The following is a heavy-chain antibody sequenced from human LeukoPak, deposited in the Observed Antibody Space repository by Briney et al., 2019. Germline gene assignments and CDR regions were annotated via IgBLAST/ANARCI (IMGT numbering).Heavy chain of an antibody. J-gene: IGHJ4*02. Sequence: PGGSLRLSCGASGFTFNSYAMTWVRQAPGKGLEWVSSISNSGGNTYYADSVQGRFTISRVSSKNTLYLHMNSLRAEDTAVYYCAKYGGKAYFDYWGQGTLVTVSS. V-gene: IGHV3-23*01. CDR3: AKYGGKAYFDY. D-gene: IGHD4-23*01. CDR1: GFTFNSYA. CDR2: ISNSGGNT.